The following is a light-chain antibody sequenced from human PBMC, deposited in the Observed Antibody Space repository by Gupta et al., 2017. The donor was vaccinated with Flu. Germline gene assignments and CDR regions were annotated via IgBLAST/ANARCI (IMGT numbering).Light chain of an antibody. CDR3: QQYGSSPFT. Sequence: GTLSLSPGERATLSCRATQSVSASYLAWYQQRPGQAPRLLIYGVSTRATGIPDRFSGSGSRTDFTLTISRLEPEDFAVYYCQQYGSSPFTFGPGTKVDIK. CDR1: QSVSASY. V-gene: IGKV3-20*01. CDR2: GVS. J-gene: IGKJ3*01.